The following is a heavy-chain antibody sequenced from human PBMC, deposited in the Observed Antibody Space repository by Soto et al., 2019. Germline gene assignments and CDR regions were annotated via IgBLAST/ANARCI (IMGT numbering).Heavy chain of an antibody. CDR1: GGSISSGGYY. J-gene: IGHJ3*02. Sequence: QVQLQESGPGLVKPSQTLSLTCTVSGGSISSGGYYWSWIRQHPGKGLEWIGYIYYSWSTYYNPSRKNRITIPVDTTKNQYSRKLSSVTAADTAVYYCARARLITPGDAFDIWGQGTMVTVSS. D-gene: IGHD3-16*01. CDR2: IYYSWST. V-gene: IGHV4-31*03. CDR3: ARARLITPGDAFDI.